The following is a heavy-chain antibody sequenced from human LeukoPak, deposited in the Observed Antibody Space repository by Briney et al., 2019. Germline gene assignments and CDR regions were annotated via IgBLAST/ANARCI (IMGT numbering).Heavy chain of an antibody. J-gene: IGHJ4*02. CDR1: GFTFSSYS. CDR3: ARGGFVVVPAAPFDY. Sequence: GGSLRLSCAASGFTFSSYSMNWVRQAPGKGLEWVSYISSSSSTIYYADSVKGRFTIYRDNAKNSLYLKMNSLRAEDTAVYYCARGGFVVVPAAPFDYWGQGTLVTVSS. D-gene: IGHD2-2*01. CDR2: ISSSSSTI. V-gene: IGHV3-48*01.